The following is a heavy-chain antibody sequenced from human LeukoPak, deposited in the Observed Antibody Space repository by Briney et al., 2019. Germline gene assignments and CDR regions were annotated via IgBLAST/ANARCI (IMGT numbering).Heavy chain of an antibody. Sequence: GGSLRLSCAASGFTFSDHYMDWVRQTTGKGLEWVGRIKNKANGYGTLYAASVTGRFVISRDDSKNSLYLQMNSLKTEDTAVYYCTRVHLGAATRFFDYWGQGTLVTVSS. CDR1: GFTFSDHY. D-gene: IGHD1-26*01. CDR2: IKNKANGYGT. J-gene: IGHJ4*02. V-gene: IGHV3-72*01. CDR3: TRVHLGAATRFFDY.